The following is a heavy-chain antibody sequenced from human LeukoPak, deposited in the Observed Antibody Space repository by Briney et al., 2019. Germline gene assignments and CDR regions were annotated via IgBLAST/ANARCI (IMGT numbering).Heavy chain of an antibody. CDR3: ARDFSYTPLGPDSSSSPFDP. V-gene: IGHV1-18*01. CDR2: ISAYNGNT. CDR1: GYTFTSYG. Sequence: GASVKVSCKASGYTFTSYGISWVRQAPGQGLEWMGWISAYNGNTNYAQKLQGRVTMTTDTSTSTAYMELRSLGSDDTAVYYCARDFSYTPLGPDSSSSPFDPWGQGTLVTVSS. J-gene: IGHJ5*02. D-gene: IGHD6-13*01.